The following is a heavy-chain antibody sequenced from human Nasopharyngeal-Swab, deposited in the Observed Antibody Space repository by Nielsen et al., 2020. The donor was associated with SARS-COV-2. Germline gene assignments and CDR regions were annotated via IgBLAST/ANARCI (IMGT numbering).Heavy chain of an antibody. CDR3: ARPMYCSSTSCRYYFDY. D-gene: IGHD2-2*01. CDR1: GGSFSSAGYF. Sequence: SETLSPTCTVSGGSFSSAGYFWTWIRQHPGKGLEWIGYIYYSGSTYYNPSLKSRVTISVDTSKNHFSLKLSSVTAADTAVYFCARPMYCSSTSCRYYFDYWGQGTLVTVSS. CDR2: IYYSGST. V-gene: IGHV4-31*03. J-gene: IGHJ4*02.